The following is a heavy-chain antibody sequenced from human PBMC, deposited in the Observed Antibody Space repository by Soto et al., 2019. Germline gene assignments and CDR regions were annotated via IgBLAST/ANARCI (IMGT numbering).Heavy chain of an antibody. CDR2: ISWDSGSI. D-gene: IGHD6-13*01. V-gene: IGHV3-9*01. J-gene: IGHJ6*04. Sequence: EVQLVESGGGLVQPGRSLRLSCAASGFTFDDYAMHWVRQAPGKGLEWVSGISWDSGSIGYADSVKGRFTISRDNAKNSLYLQIISLRAEDTALYYCAKRHYSPGIAAAGGPMDVWGKGTTVTVSS. CDR1: GFTFDDYA. CDR3: AKRHYSPGIAAAGGPMDV.